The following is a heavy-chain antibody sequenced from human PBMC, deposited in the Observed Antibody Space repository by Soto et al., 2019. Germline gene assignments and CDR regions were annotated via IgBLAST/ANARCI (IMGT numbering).Heavy chain of an antibody. Sequence: GGSLRLSCAASGFTFSSYAMSWVRQAPGKGLEWVSAISGSGGSTYYADSVKGRFTISRDNSKNTLYLQMNSLRAEDTAVYYCAKNEVITMIVVVISAPFDPWGQGXLVTVSS. CDR2: ISGSGGST. V-gene: IGHV3-23*01. CDR1: GFTFSSYA. CDR3: AKNEVITMIVVVISAPFDP. D-gene: IGHD3-22*01. J-gene: IGHJ5*02.